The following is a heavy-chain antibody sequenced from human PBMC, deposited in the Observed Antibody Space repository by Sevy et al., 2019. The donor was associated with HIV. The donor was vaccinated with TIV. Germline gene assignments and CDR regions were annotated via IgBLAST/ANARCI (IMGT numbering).Heavy chain of an antibody. Sequence: GGSLRLSCAASGFTFSSFAMSWVRQAPGKGLEWVSSLGGSGGNTFYADSVKGRFAISRDNSKNTLDLEMHSLRAEDTAVYDCAKDLRYYDVCGSDYWGQGTLVTVSS. CDR3: AKDLRYYDVCGSDY. CDR2: LGGSGGNT. V-gene: IGHV3-23*01. D-gene: IGHD3-3*01. J-gene: IGHJ4*02. CDR1: GFTFSSFA.